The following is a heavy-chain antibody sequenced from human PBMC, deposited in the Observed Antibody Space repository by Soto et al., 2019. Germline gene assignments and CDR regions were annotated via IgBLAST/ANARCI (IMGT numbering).Heavy chain of an antibody. CDR3: AHSREVVYDFWSGYRFDP. Sequence: ASVKVSCKASGYTFTSYYMHWVRQAPGQGLEWMGIINPSGGSTSYAQKFQGRVTMTRDTSTSTVYMELSSLRSEDTATYYCAHSREVVYDFWSGYRFDPWGQGTLVTVSS. J-gene: IGHJ5*02. V-gene: IGHV1-46*01. D-gene: IGHD3-3*01. CDR2: INPSGGST. CDR1: GYTFTSYY.